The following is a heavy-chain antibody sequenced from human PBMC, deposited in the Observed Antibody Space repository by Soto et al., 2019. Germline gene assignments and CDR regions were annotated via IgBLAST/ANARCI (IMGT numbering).Heavy chain of an antibody. CDR2: MNQDGSII. V-gene: IGHV3-7*01. Sequence: EEQLVESGGAVVQPGGSLRLSCAGSAFIFNNYWISWVRQAPGQGLEWVANMNQDGSIIYYVDSVKGRFTISRDNAKKSRYLKMDSLRVDDTGVYYFAPLRDSGDWGRGTRVTVSS. J-gene: IGHJ4*02. CDR3: APLRDSGD. D-gene: IGHD6-25*01. CDR1: AFIFNNYW.